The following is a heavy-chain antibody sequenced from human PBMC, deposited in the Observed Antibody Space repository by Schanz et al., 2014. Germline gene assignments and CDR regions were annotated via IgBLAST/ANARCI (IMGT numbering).Heavy chain of an antibody. CDR2: IIPVLAIA. V-gene: IGHV1-69*02. Sequence: QVQLVQSGAEVKKPGSSVKVSCTASGGTFSSYTISWIRQAPGQGLEWMGRIIPVLAIADYAQEFQGRVTITADKSTSTACMELRSLRSEDTAVYYGERGATQGDSNGHNIGDYYYGMDVWGQGTTVTVS. CDR1: GGTFSSYT. D-gene: IGHD4-4*01. CDR3: ERGATQGDSNGHNIGDYYYGMDV. J-gene: IGHJ6*02.